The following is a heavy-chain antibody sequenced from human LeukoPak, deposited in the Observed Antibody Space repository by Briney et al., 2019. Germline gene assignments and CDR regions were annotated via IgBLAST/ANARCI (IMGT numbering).Heavy chain of an antibody. Sequence: SVKVSCKASGGTFSSYAISWVRQAPGQGLEWMGGIIPIFGTANYAQKFQGRVTITADESTSTAYMELSSLRSEDTAVYYCARFLVVPAAMMGGNYFDYWGQGTLVTVSS. J-gene: IGHJ4*02. CDR3: ARFLVVPAAMMGGNYFDY. CDR2: IIPIFGTA. CDR1: GGTFSSYA. D-gene: IGHD2-2*01. V-gene: IGHV1-69*13.